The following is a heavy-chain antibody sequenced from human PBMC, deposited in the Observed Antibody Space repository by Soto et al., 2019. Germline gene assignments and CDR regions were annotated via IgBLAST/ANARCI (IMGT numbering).Heavy chain of an antibody. CDR2: INGRSNYK. V-gene: IGHV3-21*01. CDR1: GFTVSSTY. Sequence: GGSLRLSCNASGFTVSSTYMSWVRQAPGEGLEWVSSINGRSNYKYYTDSVKGRFTISRDNAKNSLYLQMNRLRAEDTAVYYCEREDGIVGGTSDFDYWGLGTLVTVSS. D-gene: IGHD1-26*01. J-gene: IGHJ4*02. CDR3: EREDGIVGGTSDFDY.